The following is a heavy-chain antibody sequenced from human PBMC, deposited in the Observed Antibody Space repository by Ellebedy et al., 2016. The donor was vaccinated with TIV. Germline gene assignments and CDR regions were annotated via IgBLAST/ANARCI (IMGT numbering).Heavy chain of an antibody. CDR3: AKASGAMVRGGGDY. CDR1: GFTFDDYA. J-gene: IGHJ4*02. V-gene: IGHV3-9*01. CDR2: ISWNSGSI. D-gene: IGHD3-10*01. Sequence: GGSLRLSXAASGFTFDDYAMHWVRQAPGKGLEWVSGISWNSGSIGYADSVKGRFTISRDNAKNSLYLQMNSLRAEDTALYYCAKASGAMVRGGGDYWGQGTLVTVSS.